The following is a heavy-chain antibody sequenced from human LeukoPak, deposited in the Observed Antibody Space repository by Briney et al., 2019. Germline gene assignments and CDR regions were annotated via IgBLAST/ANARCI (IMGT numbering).Heavy chain of an antibody. CDR2: ISSSGSTI. V-gene: IGHV3-48*03. CDR3: AREKMVRGVIRALDY. D-gene: IGHD3-10*01. CDR1: GFTFSSYE. J-gene: IGHJ4*02. Sequence: GGSLRLSCAASGFTFSSYEMNWVRQAPGKGLEWVSYISSSGSTIYYADSVKGRFTISRDNAKNSLYLQMNSLRAEDTAVYYCAREKMVRGVIRALDYWGQGTLVTVSS.